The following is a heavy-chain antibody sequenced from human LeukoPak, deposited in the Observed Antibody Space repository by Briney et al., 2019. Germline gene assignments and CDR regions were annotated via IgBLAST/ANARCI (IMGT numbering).Heavy chain of an antibody. CDR3: TTSRIFY. V-gene: IGHV3-15*01. J-gene: IGHJ4*02. CDR2: IKCKTDGGTT. D-gene: IGHD3-3*01. CDR1: GFPFSNAW. Sequence: PGGPLRLSCTAFGFPFSNAWMSWVRQAPGRGLEWVGRIKCKTDGGTTDYAAPVTGRFTISRDDSKNTLYLQMNSLKTEDTAVYYCTTSRIFYWGQGTLVTVSS.